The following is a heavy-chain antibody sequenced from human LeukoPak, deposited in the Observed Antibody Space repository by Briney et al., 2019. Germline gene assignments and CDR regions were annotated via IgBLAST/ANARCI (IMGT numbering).Heavy chain of an antibody. CDR2: MNPNSGNT. J-gene: IGHJ4*02. CDR3: AREVGYSYGYQPHFDY. CDR1: GYTFTSYD. D-gene: IGHD5-18*01. V-gene: IGHV1-8*01. Sequence: ASVKVSCKASGYTFTSYDINWVRQATGQGLEWMAWMNPNSGNTGYAQKFQGRVTMTRNTSISTAYMELSSLRSEDTAVYYCAREVGYSYGYQPHFDYWGQGTLVTVSS.